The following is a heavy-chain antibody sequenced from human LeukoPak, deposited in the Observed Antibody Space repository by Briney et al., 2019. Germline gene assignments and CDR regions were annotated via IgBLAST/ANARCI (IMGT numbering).Heavy chain of an antibody. V-gene: IGHV1-2*03. CDR2: INPNSGGA. D-gene: IGHD5-12*01. Sequence: LGASVKVSCKASGYTFTGYYMHWVRQAPGQGLEWMGWINPNSGGANYAQKFQGRVTMTRDTSISTAYMELSRLRSDDTAVYYCARAAYRLREVVWFDPWGQGTLVTVSS. J-gene: IGHJ5*02. CDR1: GYTFTGYY. CDR3: ARAAYRLREVVWFDP.